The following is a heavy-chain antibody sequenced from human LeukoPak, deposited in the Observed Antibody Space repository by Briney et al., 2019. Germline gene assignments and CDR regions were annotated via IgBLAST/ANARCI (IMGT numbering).Heavy chain of an antibody. V-gene: IGHV1-18*01. CDR1: GYTFTSYG. D-gene: IGHD3-22*01. Sequence: ASVKVSCKASGYTFTSYGISWVRQAPGQGLEWMGWVSAYNGNTNYAQKLQGRVTMTTDTSTSTAYMELRSLRSDDTAVYYCARDRYYDSSGYPDYWGQGTLVTVSS. CDR3: ARDRYYDSSGYPDY. J-gene: IGHJ4*02. CDR2: VSAYNGNT.